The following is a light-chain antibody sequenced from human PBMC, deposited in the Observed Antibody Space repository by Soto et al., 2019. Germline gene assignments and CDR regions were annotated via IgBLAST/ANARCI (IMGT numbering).Light chain of an antibody. V-gene: IGKV1-12*01. CDR3: QQANSFPPWT. CDR2: AAS. CDR1: QDISNW. J-gene: IGKJ1*01. Sequence: DIQMTQSPSSVSASVGDRVTITCRASQDISNWLAWYQQRPGKAPKLLIYAASSLQSGVPSRFSGSGSVTDFTLTISGLQPEDFATYYCQQANSFPPWTFGQGTKVEIK.